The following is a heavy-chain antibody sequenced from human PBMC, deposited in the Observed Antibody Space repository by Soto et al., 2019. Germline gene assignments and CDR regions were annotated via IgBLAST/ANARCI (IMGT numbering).Heavy chain of an antibody. CDR3: AKDSVEGGDIVVMVYASNWFDP. V-gene: IGHV3-30*18. J-gene: IGHJ5*02. D-gene: IGHD2-8*01. Sequence: QVQLVESGGGVVQPGRSLRLSCAASGFNFRRYGMHWVRQAPGKGLEWVAVISYDGSNKYYADSVKGRFTISRDVSKNTLNLQMNSLRSEDTAMYYCAKDSVEGGDIVVMVYASNWFDPWGQGTLVTVSS. CDR1: GFNFRRYG. CDR2: ISYDGSNK.